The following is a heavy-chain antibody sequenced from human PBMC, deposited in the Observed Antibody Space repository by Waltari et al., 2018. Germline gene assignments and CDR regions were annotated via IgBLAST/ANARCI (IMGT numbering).Heavy chain of an antibody. J-gene: IGHJ6*03. CDR1: GFTFSSYA. D-gene: IGHD6-13*01. Sequence: EVQLLESGGGLVQPGGSLRLSCAASGFTFSSYAMSWVRQAPGKGLEWVSAISGSGGSTYYADSVKGRFTISRDNSKNTLYLQMNSLRAEDTAVYYCAKASGGQQLVQVGYYYYMDVWGKGTTVTISS. CDR3: AKASGGQQLVQVGYYYYMDV. V-gene: IGHV3-23*01. CDR2: ISGSGGST.